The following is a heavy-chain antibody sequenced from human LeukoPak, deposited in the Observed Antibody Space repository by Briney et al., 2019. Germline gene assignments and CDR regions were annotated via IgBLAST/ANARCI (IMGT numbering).Heavy chain of an antibody. Sequence: GGSLRLSCAASGFTFSNYGMSWVRQAPGKGLEWVSAISGGGDATKYADSVKGRFTISRDDSKNTLSLQMNSLRAEDTAVYYCAKSDCGTIGCKLLNYWGQGTLVTVSS. CDR2: ISGGGDAT. CDR1: GFTFSNYG. J-gene: IGHJ4*02. D-gene: IGHD2-21*01. V-gene: IGHV3-23*01. CDR3: AKSDCGTIGCKLLNY.